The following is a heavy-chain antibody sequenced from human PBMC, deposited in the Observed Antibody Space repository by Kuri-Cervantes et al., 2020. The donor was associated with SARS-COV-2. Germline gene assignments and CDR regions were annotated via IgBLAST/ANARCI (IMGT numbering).Heavy chain of an antibody. Sequence: GGSLRLSCAASGFTFSDYYMSWIRQAPGKGLEWVSYISSSGSTIYYADSVKGQFTISRDDAKNSLYLQMSSLRAEDTAVYYCARPEMVRGVDYWGQGTLVTVSS. J-gene: IGHJ4*02. V-gene: IGHV3-11*01. CDR1: GFTFSDYY. CDR2: ISSSGSTI. CDR3: ARPEMVRGVDY. D-gene: IGHD5-24*01.